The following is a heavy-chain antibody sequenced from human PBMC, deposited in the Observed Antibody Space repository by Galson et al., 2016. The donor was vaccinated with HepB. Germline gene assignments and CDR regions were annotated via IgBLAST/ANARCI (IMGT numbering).Heavy chain of an antibody. CDR1: GFTVSSNH. J-gene: IGHJ4*02. CDR3: ATATVTLPYFDN. V-gene: IGHV3-53*01. D-gene: IGHD4-17*01. Sequence: SLRLSCAVSGFTVSSNHMSWVRQAPGRGLEWVSVIYSGGTTYYADSVKGRFTISRYTSKNTLYLQMNRLRGEDTAVYYCATATVTLPYFDNWGQGSQVTVSS. CDR2: IYSGGTT.